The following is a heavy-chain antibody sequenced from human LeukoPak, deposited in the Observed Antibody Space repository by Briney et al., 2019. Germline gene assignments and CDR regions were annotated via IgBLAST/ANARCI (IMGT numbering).Heavy chain of an antibody. CDR2: IKPNSGNT. J-gene: IGHJ4*02. V-gene: IGHV1-8*02. CDR3: SRSKPQVRKSSPFDY. D-gene: IGHD6-13*01. CDR1: GYTFTGYY. Sequence: GASVKVSCKASGYTFTGYYMHWVRQAPGQGLEWMGWIKPNSGNTGYAQKFQGRVTMTRNTSISTAYMELSSLRSEDTAVYYCSRSKPQVRKSSPFDYWGQGTLVTVSS.